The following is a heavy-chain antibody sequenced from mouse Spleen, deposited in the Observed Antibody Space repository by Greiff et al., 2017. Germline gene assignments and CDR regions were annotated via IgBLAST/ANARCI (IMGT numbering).Heavy chain of an antibody. Sequence: VMLVESGAELVRPGTSVKVSCKASGYAFTNYLIEWVKQRPGQGLEWIGVINPGSGGTNYNEKFKGKATLTADKSSSTAYMQLSSLTSDDSAVYFCARSGFAYWGQGTLVTVSA. V-gene: IGHV1-54*01. D-gene: IGHD3-1*01. CDR2: INPGSGGT. CDR1: GYAFTNYL. J-gene: IGHJ3*01. CDR3: ARSGFAY.